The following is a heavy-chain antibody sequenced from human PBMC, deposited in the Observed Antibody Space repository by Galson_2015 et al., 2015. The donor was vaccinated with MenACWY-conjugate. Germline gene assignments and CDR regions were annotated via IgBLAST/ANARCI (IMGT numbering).Heavy chain of an antibody. CDR1: GGTFSNYG. CDR2: VIPMLGIA. CDR3: ARDMDNSPHLDYEYYGLDV. V-gene: IGHV1-69*04. Sequence: SVKVSCKASGGTFSNYGFSWVRQAPGQGLEWMGRVIPMLGIANYAQKFNGRVTIIADKSTSTAYIELSSLRSEDTAVYYCARDMDNSPHLDYEYYGLDVWGQGTTVTVSS. J-gene: IGHJ6*02. D-gene: IGHD2-2*03.